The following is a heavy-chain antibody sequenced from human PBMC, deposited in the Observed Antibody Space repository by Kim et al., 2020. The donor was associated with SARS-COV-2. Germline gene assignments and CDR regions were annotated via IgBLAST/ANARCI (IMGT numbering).Heavy chain of an antibody. Sequence: GGNKHYAGPVKGLFTISRDNSKNTLYLQMNSLRAEDTAVYYCAYYYYGLDVWGQGTTVTVSS. CDR3: AYYYYGLDV. J-gene: IGHJ6*02. CDR2: GGNK. V-gene: IGHV3-30*02.